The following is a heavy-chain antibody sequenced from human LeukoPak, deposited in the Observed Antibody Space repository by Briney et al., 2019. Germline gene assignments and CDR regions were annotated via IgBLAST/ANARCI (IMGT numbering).Heavy chain of an antibody. Sequence: SETLSLTCTVSGGSIGSSTYYWGWIRQPPGKGLEWIGSIYYSGSTYYNPSLKSRVTISVDTSKNQFSLKLSSVTAADTAVYYCARQGVIVVVTPFDYWGQGTLVTVSS. CDR2: IYYSGST. V-gene: IGHV4-39*01. CDR1: GGSIGSSTYY. J-gene: IGHJ4*02. D-gene: IGHD3-22*01. CDR3: ARQGVIVVVTPFDY.